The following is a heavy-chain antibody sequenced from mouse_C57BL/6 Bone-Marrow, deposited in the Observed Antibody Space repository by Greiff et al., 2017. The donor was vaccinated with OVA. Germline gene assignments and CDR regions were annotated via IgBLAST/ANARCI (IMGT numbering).Heavy chain of an antibody. CDR1: GYTFTSYW. V-gene: IGHV1-64*01. CDR3: ARKITTVGRDYFDY. Sequence: QVQLQQPGAELVKPGASVKLSCKASGYTFTSYWMHWVKQRPGQGLEWIGMIHPNSGSTNYNEKFKSKATLTVDKSSSTAYMQLSSLTSEDSAVYYSARKITTVGRDYFDYWGQGTTLTVSS. CDR2: IHPNSGST. D-gene: IGHD1-1*01. J-gene: IGHJ2*01.